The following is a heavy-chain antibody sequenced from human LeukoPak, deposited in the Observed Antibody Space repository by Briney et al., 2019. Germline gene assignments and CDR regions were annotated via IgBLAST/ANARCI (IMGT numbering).Heavy chain of an antibody. V-gene: IGHV4-59*01. CDR2: IYYSGST. Sequence: PSXTLSLTCTVSSGSISSYYWSWIRQAQGKGLEWIGHIYYSGSTNYYPSLKSRVTISVDTSKTQFSLKLSSVSAADTAVYYCVREVSWGYYYYMDVWGKGTTVTVSS. CDR1: SGSISSYY. CDR3: VREVSWGYYYYMDV. J-gene: IGHJ6*03. D-gene: IGHD3-16*01.